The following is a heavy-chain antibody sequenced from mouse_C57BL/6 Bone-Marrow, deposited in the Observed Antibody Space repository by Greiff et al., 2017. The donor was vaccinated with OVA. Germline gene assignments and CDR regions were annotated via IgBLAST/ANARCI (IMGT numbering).Heavy chain of an antibody. J-gene: IGHJ2*01. CDR1: GFTFSDYG. CDR3: ARAWLLPFDD. V-gene: IGHV5-17*01. CDR2: ISSGSSTI. Sequence: DVMLVESGGGLVKPGGSLKLSCAASGFTFSDYGMHWVRQAPEKGLEWVAYISSGSSTIYYADTVKGRFTISRDNAKNTLFLQMTSLRSEDTAMYYCARAWLLPFDDWGQGTTLTVSS. D-gene: IGHD2-3*01.